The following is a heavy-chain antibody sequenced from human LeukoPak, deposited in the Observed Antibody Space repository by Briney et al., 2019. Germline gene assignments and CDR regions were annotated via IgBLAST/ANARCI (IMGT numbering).Heavy chain of an antibody. CDR3: ARDSGYDSSGYYWSAAFDI. V-gene: IGHV1-18*01. CDR2: ISAYNGNT. CDR1: GYTFTSYG. D-gene: IGHD3-22*01. Sequence: EASVKVSCKASGYTFTSYGISWVRQAPGQGLEWMGWISAYNGNTNYAQKLQGRVTMTTDTSTSTAYMELRSLRSDDTAVYYCARDSGYDSSGYYWSAAFDIWGQGTMVTVSS. J-gene: IGHJ3*02.